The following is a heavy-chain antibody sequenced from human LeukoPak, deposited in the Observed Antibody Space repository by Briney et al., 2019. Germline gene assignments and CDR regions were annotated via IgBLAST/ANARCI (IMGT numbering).Heavy chain of an antibody. V-gene: IGHV3-23*01. CDR3: ATPLDYYDSSGYHQGGD. Sequence: GGSLRLSCAASGFSFRNIAMTWVRQAPGKGLEWVSTLSRSGGTTYYADSVKGRFTISRDNAKNSLYLQMNSLRAEDTAVYYCATPLDYYDSSGYHQGGDWGQGTLVTVSS. D-gene: IGHD3-22*01. J-gene: IGHJ4*02. CDR2: LSRSGGTT. CDR1: GFSFRNIA.